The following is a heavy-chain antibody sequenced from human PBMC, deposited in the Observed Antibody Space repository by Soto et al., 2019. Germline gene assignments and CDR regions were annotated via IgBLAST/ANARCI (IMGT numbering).Heavy chain of an antibody. D-gene: IGHD3-3*01. CDR3: ANVRKTTIFDVVSLFDY. CDR1: GFTFSSYA. V-gene: IGHV3-23*01. CDR2: IPGRRGAT. Sequence: PRGPLRLSCAASGFTFSSYAMSLVLHALRKALECISAIPGRRGATYYADSLKGRFTISRDNSKNTLYLQMNSLRAEETAVYYCANVRKTTIFDVVSLFDYWGQGTLVTVSS. J-gene: IGHJ4*02.